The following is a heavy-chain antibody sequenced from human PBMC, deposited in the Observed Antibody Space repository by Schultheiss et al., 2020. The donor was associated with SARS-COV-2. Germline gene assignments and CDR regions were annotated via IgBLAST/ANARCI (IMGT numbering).Heavy chain of an antibody. CDR2: ISGSGGST. D-gene: IGHD6-6*01. J-gene: IGHJ6*02. Sequence: GGSLRLSCAASGFTFSSYAMSWVRQAPGKGLEWVSAISGSGGSTYYADSVKGRFTISRDNSKNTLYLQMNSLRAEDTAVYYCAETPIAARPYYYYYGMDVWGQGTTVTVSS. CDR1: GFTFSSYA. CDR3: AETPIAARPYYYYYGMDV. V-gene: IGHV3-23*01.